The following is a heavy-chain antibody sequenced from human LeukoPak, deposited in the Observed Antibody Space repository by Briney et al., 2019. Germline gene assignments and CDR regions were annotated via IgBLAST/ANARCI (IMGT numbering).Heavy chain of an antibody. V-gene: IGHV4-34*01. CDR2: INHSGST. CDR3: ASSSCSSTSCYPTYYFDY. Sequence: PSETLSLTCAVYGVSFSGYYWSWIRQPPGKGLEWIGEINHSGSTNYNPSLKSRVTISVDTSKNQFSLKLSSVTAADTAVNYCASSSCSSTSCYPTYYFDYWGQGTLVTVSS. J-gene: IGHJ4*02. CDR1: GVSFSGYY. D-gene: IGHD2-2*01.